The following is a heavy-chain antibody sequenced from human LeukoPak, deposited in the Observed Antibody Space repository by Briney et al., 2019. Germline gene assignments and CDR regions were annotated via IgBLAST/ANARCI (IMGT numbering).Heavy chain of an antibody. CDR3: AKGIYGDSSYYFDY. D-gene: IGHD4-17*01. J-gene: IGHJ4*02. CDR1: GFTFSSYA. V-gene: IGHV3-23*01. CDR2: ISGSGGST. Sequence: GGSLRLSCAASGFTFSSYAMSWVRQAPGKGLEWVPAISGSGGSTYYADSVKGRFTISRDNSKNTLYLQMNSLRAEDTAVYYCAKGIYGDSSYYFDYWGQGTLVTVSS.